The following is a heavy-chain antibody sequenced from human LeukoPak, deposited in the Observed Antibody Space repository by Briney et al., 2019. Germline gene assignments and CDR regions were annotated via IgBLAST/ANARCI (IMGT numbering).Heavy chain of an antibody. CDR1: GGSINNYY. J-gene: IGHJ4*02. V-gene: IGHV4-59*01. Sequence: SETLSLTCSVSGGSINNYYWSWIRQPPGKGLEWIGYIYYSGSTNYNPSLKSRVTISVDTSKNQFSLKLSSVTAADTAVYYCAREVGYYDILTGYYRDYYFDYWGQGTLVTVSS. D-gene: IGHD3-9*01. CDR3: AREVGYYDILTGYYRDYYFDY. CDR2: IYYSGST.